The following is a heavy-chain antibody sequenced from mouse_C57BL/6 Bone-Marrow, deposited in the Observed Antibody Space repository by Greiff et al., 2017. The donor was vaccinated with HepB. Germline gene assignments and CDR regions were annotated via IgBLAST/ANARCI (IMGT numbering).Heavy chain of an antibody. Sequence: EVKLQESGPGLVKPSQSLSLTCSVTGYSITSGYYWNWIRQFPGNKLEWMGYISYDGSNNYNPSLKNRISITRDTSKNQFFLKLNSVTTEDTATYYCAIPHYGSSPWFAYWGQGTLVTVSA. J-gene: IGHJ3*01. D-gene: IGHD1-1*01. V-gene: IGHV3-6*01. CDR1: GYSITSGYY. CDR3: AIPHYGSSPWFAY. CDR2: ISYDGSN.